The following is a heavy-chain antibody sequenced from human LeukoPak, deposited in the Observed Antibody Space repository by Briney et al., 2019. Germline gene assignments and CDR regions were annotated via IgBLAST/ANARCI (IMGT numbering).Heavy chain of an antibody. V-gene: IGHV4-31*03. CDR3: ARSQGYGMDV. CDR1: GGSISSGGYY. J-gene: IGHJ6*02. Sequence: SETLSLTCTVSGGSISSGGYYWSWIRQHPGRGLEWIGYIYYSGSTYYNPSLKSRVTISVDTSKNQFSLKLSSVTAADTAVYYCARSQGYGMDVWGQGTTVTVSS. CDR2: IYYSGST.